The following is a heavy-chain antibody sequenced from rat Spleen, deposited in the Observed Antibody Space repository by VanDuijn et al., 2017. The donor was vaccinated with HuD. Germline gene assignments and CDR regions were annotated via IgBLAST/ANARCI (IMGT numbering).Heavy chain of an antibody. CDR2: ISYEGSST. D-gene: IGHD1-9*01. Sequence: EVQLVESGGGLVQPGRSLKLSCAASGFTFSDYYMAWVRQAPKKGLEWVASISYEGSSTYYGDSVKGRFTISRENAKSTLYLQMNSLRSEDTATYYCTRPRDYIHYYWGLGVMVTLSS. V-gene: IGHV5-22*01. CDR3: TRPRDYIHYY. CDR1: GFTFSDYY. J-gene: IGHJ2*01.